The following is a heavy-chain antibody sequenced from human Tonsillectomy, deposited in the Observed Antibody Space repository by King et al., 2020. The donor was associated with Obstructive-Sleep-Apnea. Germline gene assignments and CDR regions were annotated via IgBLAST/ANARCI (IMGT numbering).Heavy chain of an antibody. CDR3: AKEMIAAAATGGMDV. Sequence: VQLVESGGGVVQPGRSQRLSCAASGFTFSNYGMHWVRQAPGKGLEWVAVISYDGSNEYYADSAKGRFTISRDNSKNTLYLQMNSLRPEDTAVYYCAKEMIAAAATGGMDVWGQGTTVTVSS. D-gene: IGHD6-13*01. J-gene: IGHJ6*02. CDR2: ISYDGSNE. V-gene: IGHV3-30*18. CDR1: GFTFSNYG.